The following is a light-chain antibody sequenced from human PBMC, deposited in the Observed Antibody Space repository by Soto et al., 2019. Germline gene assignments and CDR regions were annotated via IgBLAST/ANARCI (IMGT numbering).Light chain of an antibody. CDR3: TSSGGSNPGV. J-gene: IGLJ3*02. V-gene: IGLV2-8*01. CDR1: SSDVGAYKY. CDR2: EVS. Sequence: QSALTQPPSASGSPGQSVTISCTGTSSDVGAYKYVSWYQQYPGKAPKLMIYEVSKRPSGVPDRFSGSKSGNAASLTVSGLQAEDEADYCCTSSGGSNPGVFGGGTKVTVL.